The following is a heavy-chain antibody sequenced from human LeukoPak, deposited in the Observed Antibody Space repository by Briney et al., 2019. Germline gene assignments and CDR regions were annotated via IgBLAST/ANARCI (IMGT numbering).Heavy chain of an antibody. V-gene: IGHV3-15*01. J-gene: IGHJ4*02. CDR1: GFTFSSYA. CDR3: ITPLPYSAQ. Sequence: PGGSLRLSCAASGFTFSSYALSWVRQAPGEGLEWVGRIKPKTDGETTEYAAPVKDRFSISRDDSKSMMYLQMNSLKTEDTAVYYCITPLPYSAQGGQGTLVTVSS. D-gene: IGHD2-21*01. CDR2: IKPKTDGETT.